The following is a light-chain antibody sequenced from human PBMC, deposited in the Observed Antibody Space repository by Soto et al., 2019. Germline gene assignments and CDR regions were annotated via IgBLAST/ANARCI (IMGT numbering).Light chain of an antibody. V-gene: IGKV3-20*01. Sequence: EIVLTQSPGTLSLFPGERATLSCRASQSLITRYLAWYQQKPGQAPRLLIYGASSRATGIPDRFSGSGSGTDFTLTISRLEPEDLGVYSCQQYGTSPTFGQGTRLEMK. J-gene: IGKJ5*01. CDR2: GAS. CDR3: QQYGTSPT. CDR1: QSLITRY.